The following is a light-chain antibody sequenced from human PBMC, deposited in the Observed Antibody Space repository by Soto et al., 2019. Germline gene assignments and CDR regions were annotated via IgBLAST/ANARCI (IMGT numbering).Light chain of an antibody. J-gene: IGKJ3*01. Sequence: DIVLTQSPATLSVSLGERVSLSCRASQIISSNLAWYQQKPGQIPRLLIYGASARAAGIPARFSGSGSGTEFTLTISSLQCEDFAVYYCRQYNNWPQFPFGPGTKVDV. CDR3: RQYNNWPQFP. V-gene: IGKV3-15*01. CDR2: GAS. CDR1: QIISSN.